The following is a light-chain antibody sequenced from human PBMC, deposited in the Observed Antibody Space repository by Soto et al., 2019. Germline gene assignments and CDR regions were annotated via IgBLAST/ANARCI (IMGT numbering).Light chain of an antibody. CDR3: QQYNNWPYT. J-gene: IGKJ2*01. V-gene: IGKV3-15*01. CDR2: GAS. CDR1: RSVSSN. Sequence: EIVMTQSPATLSVSPGERAALSCRASRSVSSNFAWYQQKPGQAPRLLIYGASTRATGIPARFSGSGSGTEFTLTISSLQSEDFAVYYCQQYNNWPYTFGQGTKLEI.